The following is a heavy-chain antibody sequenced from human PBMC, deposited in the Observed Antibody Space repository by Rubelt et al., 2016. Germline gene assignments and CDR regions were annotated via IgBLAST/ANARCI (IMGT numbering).Heavy chain of an antibody. V-gene: IGHV1-46*01. CDR1: GYTFTSYY. CDR3: ASSSGWYWYFDL. Sequence: QVQLVQSGAEVKKPGASVKVSCKASGYTFTSYYMHWVRQAPGQGLERMGIINPSGGSTSYAQKFQGRVTMTRDTSTSTVYMELSSLRSEDTAVYYCASSSGWYWYFDLWGRGTLVTVSS. J-gene: IGHJ2*01. CDR2: INPSGGST. D-gene: IGHD6-19*01.